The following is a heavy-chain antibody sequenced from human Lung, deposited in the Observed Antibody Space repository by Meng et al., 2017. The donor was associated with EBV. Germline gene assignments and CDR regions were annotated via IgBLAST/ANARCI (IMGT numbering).Heavy chain of an antibody. V-gene: IGHV1-69*01. Sequence: VQLVQSGAEVEKPGSSVKVSCKTSGGTFRSDAISWVRQAPGQGLEWMGGLIPMSDAPHYAQKFQGRVTITADESTSTHYMDLSGLRSEDTAVYYCASESGRGFTPDYWGQGTLVTVSS. D-gene: IGHD3-10*01. CDR3: ASESGRGFTPDY. J-gene: IGHJ4*02. CDR2: LIPMSDAP. CDR1: GGTFRSDA.